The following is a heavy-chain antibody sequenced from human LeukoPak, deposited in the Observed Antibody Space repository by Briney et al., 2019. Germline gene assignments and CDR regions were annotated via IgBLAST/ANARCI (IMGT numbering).Heavy chain of an antibody. CDR2: INSDGSST. CDR3: ASNFDY. CDR1: GFTLSSYW. J-gene: IGHJ4*02. V-gene: IGHV3-74*01. Sequence: GGSLRLSCAASGFTLSSYWMHWVRQVPGKGLVWVSRINSDGSSTSYADSVKGRFTISRDNVKNTLYLQMKSLRAEDTAVYYCASNFDYWGQGTLVTVSS.